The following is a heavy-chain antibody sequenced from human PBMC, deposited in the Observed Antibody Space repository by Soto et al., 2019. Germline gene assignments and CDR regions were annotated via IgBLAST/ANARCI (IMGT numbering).Heavy chain of an antibody. CDR2: IYHSGST. CDR3: ARVRMTTVTNLDY. V-gene: IGHV4-38-2*01. J-gene: IGHJ4*02. Sequence: LSLTCAVSGYSISSGYYWGWIRQPPGKGLEWIGSIYHSGSTYYNPSLRSRVTISVDTSKNQFSLKLSSVTAADTAVYYCARVRMTTVTNLDYWGQGTLVTVSS. CDR1: GYSISSGYY. D-gene: IGHD4-17*01.